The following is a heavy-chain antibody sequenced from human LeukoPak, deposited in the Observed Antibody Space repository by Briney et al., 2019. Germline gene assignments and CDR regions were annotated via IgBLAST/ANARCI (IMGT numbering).Heavy chain of an antibody. CDR1: GGSISSGGYS. V-gene: IGHV4-30-2*01. J-gene: IGHJ5*02. CDR3: ARAFRGVTGWFDP. Sequence: PSETLSLTCAVSGGSISSGGYSWSWIRQPPGKGLEWIGYIYHSGSTYYNPSLKSRVTISVDRSKNQFSLKLSSVTAADTAVYYCARAFRGVTGWFDPWGQGTLVTVSS. D-gene: IGHD3-10*01. CDR2: IYHSGST.